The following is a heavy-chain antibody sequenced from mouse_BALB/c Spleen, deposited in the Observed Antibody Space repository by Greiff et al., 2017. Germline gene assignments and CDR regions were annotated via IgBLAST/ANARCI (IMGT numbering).Heavy chain of an antibody. Sequence: EVKLQESGAELVKPGASVKLSCTASGFNIKDTYMHWVKQRPEQGLEWIGRIDPANGNTKYDPKFQGKATITADTSSNTAYLQLSSLTSEDTAVYYCAFYDYDDYFDYWGQGTTLTVSS. CDR3: AFYDYDDYFDY. J-gene: IGHJ2*01. CDR1: GFNIKDTY. V-gene: IGHV14-3*02. D-gene: IGHD2-4*01. CDR2: IDPANGNT.